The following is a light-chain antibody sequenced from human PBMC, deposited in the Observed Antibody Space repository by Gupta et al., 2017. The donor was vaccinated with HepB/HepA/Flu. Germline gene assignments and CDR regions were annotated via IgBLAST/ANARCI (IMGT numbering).Light chain of an antibody. J-gene: IGKJ4*01. V-gene: IGKV3-15*01. CDR1: QSISSSK. CDR2: GAS. CDR3: QQYNDWPLT. Sequence: IVLTQSPATLSVSPGERATLSCRASQSISSSKLAWYQQKAGQAPRVLIYGASTRATGIPARFSGSGSGTEFTLTISSLQSEDAAIYYCQQYNDWPLTFGGGTKVEIK.